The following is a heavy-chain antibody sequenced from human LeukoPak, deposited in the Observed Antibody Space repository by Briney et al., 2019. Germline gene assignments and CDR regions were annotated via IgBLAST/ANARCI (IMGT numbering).Heavy chain of an antibody. CDR1: GFTFSSYA. CDR2: ISGSGGST. Sequence: TGGSLRLSCAASGFTFSSYAMSWVRQAPGKGLEWVSAISGSGGSTYYADSVKGRFTISRDNSKNTLYLQMNSLRAEDTAVYYCAKVVGNYWYYFDYWGQGTLVTVSS. D-gene: IGHD2-8*02. J-gene: IGHJ4*02. V-gene: IGHV3-23*01. CDR3: AKVVGNYWYYFDY.